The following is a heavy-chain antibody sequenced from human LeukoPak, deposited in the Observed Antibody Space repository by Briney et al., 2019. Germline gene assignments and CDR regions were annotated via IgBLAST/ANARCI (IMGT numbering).Heavy chain of an antibody. CDR2: INPSGGST. CDR1: GYTFTSYY. Sequence: ASVKVSCKASGYTFTSYYTHWVRQAPGQGLEWMGIINPSGGSTSYAQKFQGRVTMTRDTSTSTVYMELSSLRSEDTAVYYCARVRVNRYYYYGMDVWGQGTTVTVSS. J-gene: IGHJ6*02. V-gene: IGHV1-46*01. CDR3: ARVRVNRYYYYGMDV. D-gene: IGHD1-14*01.